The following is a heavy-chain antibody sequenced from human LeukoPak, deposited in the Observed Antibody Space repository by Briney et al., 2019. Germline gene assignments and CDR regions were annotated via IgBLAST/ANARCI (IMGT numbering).Heavy chain of an antibody. D-gene: IGHD3-10*01. CDR1: GYSLTSYW. V-gene: IGHV5-51*01. J-gene: IGHJ4*02. Sequence: GESLKISCKGSGYSLTSYWIGWVRQMPGKGLEWMGIIYPGDSDTRYSPSFQGQVTISADKSISTAYLQWSSLKASDTAMYYCARLAEYGSGSYFFDYWGQGTLVTVSS. CDR2: IYPGDSDT. CDR3: ARLAEYGSGSYFFDY.